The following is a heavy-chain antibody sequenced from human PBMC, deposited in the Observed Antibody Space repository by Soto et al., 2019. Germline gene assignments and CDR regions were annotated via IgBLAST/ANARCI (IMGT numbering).Heavy chain of an antibody. CDR1: GFTFSNAW. CDR2: IKSKTDGGTT. D-gene: IGHD3-10*01. J-gene: IGHJ6*02. Sequence: EVQLVESGGGLVKPGGSLRLSCAASGFTFSNAWMNCVRQAPGKGLEWVGRIKSKTDGGTTDYAAPVKGRFTISRDDSKNTLYLQMNSVNTGDTAVYYCTTGGPDSYYYGSRRGDVWGQGTTVTVSS. V-gene: IGHV3-15*07. CDR3: TTGGPDSYYYGSRRGDV.